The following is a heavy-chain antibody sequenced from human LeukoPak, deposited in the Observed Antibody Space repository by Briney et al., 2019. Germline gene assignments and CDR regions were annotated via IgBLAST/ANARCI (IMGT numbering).Heavy chain of an antibody. CDR2: ISTSNANT. CDR3: ARDYRSWINWFDP. Sequence: ASVKVACKASGYIFNTYGINWVRQAPGQGFEWRGWISTSNANTNYAKKFQGRVTLTTDTSTSTVYMELRSLRSDDTAVYYCARDYRSWINWFDPWGQGTLVTVSS. CDR1: GYIFNTYG. V-gene: IGHV1-18*01. J-gene: IGHJ5*02. D-gene: IGHD6-19*01.